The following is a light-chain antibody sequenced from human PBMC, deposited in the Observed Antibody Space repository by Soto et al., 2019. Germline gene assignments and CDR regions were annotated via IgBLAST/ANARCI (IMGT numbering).Light chain of an antibody. J-gene: IGKJ4*01. Sequence: EILMTQSPATLSVSPGERATLSCRASQSVSSSLAWYQQKPGQAPRLLIYGAFTRATGVPARFSGSGSWTEFALTISSLQSEDFAVYYCQQCYNWPLTFGGGTKVEIK. CDR3: QQCYNWPLT. V-gene: IGKV3-15*01. CDR1: QSVSSS. CDR2: GAF.